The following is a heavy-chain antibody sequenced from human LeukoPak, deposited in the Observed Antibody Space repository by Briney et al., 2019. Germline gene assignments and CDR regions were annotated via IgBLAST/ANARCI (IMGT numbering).Heavy chain of an antibody. Sequence: PGGSLRLSCAASGFTFSSYAMNWVRQAPGKGLEWVALISYDGSNKYYADSVKGRFTISRDNSKNTLYLQMNSLRAEDTAVYYCARSLYSSGWLYAFDIWGQGTMVTVSP. CDR3: ARSLYSSGWLYAFDI. V-gene: IGHV3-30-3*01. CDR2: ISYDGSNK. CDR1: GFTFSSYA. J-gene: IGHJ3*02. D-gene: IGHD6-19*01.